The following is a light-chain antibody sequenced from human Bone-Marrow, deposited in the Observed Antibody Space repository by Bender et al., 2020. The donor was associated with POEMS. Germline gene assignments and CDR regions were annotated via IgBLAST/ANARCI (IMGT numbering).Light chain of an antibody. CDR1: TTDIETYKL. CDR3: SSYATTTTWA. CDR2: EVS. V-gene: IGLV2-23*02. J-gene: IGLJ3*02. Sequence: QSALTQPASVSGSPGQSITISCSGTTTDIETYKLVSWYQRHPGKAPKLLIYEVSKRPSGVPDRFSGSKSGNTASLTVSWLQPEDEADYFCSSYATTTTWAFGGGTKVTVL.